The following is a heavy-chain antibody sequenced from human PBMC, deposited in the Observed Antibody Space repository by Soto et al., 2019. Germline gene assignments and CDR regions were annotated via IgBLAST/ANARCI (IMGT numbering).Heavy chain of an antibody. CDR3: ARGEIYYVFSSCYYHPFLFAF. D-gene: IGHD3-3*01. J-gene: IGHJ4*02. CDR2: ITHSGNT. V-gene: IGHV4-34*01. CDR1: GGSFSGYY. Sequence: SETLYITCGVYGGSFSGYYWTWIRQSPGTGLEWIGEITHSGNTNYNPSLKSRVTISVDTSKDQFSLNLSSVTAADTAVYYCARGEIYYVFSSCYYHPFLFAFCGQGSLVTVSS.